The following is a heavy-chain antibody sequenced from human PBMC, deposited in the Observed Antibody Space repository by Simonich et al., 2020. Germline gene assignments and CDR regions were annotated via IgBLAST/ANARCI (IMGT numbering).Heavy chain of an antibody. V-gene: IGHV1-2*02. Sequence: QVQLVQSGAEVKKPGASVKVSCKASGYTFTGYYMHWVRQAPGQGLEWRGGNNPKGGGTNYAQKFQGRVTMTRETSISTAYMELSRLRSDDTAVYYCASSKRGYNWNDFDYWGQGTLVTVSS. CDR2: NNPKGGGT. D-gene: IGHD1-1*01. CDR3: ASSKRGYNWNDFDY. J-gene: IGHJ4*02. CDR1: GYTFTGYY.